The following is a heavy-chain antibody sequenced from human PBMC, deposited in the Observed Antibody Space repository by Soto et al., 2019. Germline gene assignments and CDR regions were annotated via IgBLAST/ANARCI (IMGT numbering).Heavy chain of an antibody. Sequence: GGSLRLSCAASGFTFSSYSMNWVRQAPGKGLEWVSSISSSSSYIYYADSVKGRFTISRDNAKNSLYLQMNSLRAEDTAVYYCARDGRFEGDGYKIWGQGTLVTVSS. J-gene: IGHJ4*02. D-gene: IGHD2-21*01. V-gene: IGHV3-21*01. CDR2: ISSSSSYI. CDR1: GFTFSSYS. CDR3: ARDGRFEGDGYKI.